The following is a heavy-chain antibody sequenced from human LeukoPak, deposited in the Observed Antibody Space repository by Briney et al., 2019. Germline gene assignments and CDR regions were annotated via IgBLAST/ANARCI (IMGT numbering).Heavy chain of an antibody. CDR2: IYYSGST. CDR1: GGSVSSGNYY. D-gene: IGHD3-22*01. J-gene: IGHJ6*02. V-gene: IGHV4-61*01. Sequence: SETLSLTCTVSGGSVSSGNYYWGWIRQPPGKGLEWIGYIYYSGSTNYNPSLKSRVTISVDTSKNQFSLKLSSVTAADTAVYYCARVDSSGYYYDYYYGMDVWGQGTTVTVSS. CDR3: ARVDSSGYYYDYYYGMDV.